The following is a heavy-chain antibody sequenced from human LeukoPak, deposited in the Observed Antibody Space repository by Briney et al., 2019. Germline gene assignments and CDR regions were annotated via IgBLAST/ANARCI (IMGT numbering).Heavy chain of an antibody. Sequence: GGSLRLSCTASGFTFSDYYMSWIRQAPGKGLEWVSYISSASSYTHYADSVKGRFTISRDNAKNSLYLQMNSLRAEDTAVYYCARGGKSMVRGALDYWGQGTLVTVSS. CDR3: ARGGKSMVRGALDY. D-gene: IGHD3-10*01. J-gene: IGHJ4*02. V-gene: IGHV3-11*06. CDR1: GFTFSDYY. CDR2: ISSASSYT.